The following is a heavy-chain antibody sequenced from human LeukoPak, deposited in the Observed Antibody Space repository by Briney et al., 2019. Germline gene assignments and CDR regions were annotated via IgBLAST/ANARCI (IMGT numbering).Heavy chain of an antibody. D-gene: IGHD6-6*01. Sequence: PGGSLRLSCASSGFTFNNYGMSWVRLAPGKGLEWVSSISSSSSYIYYADSVKGRFTISRDNAKSSLYLQMNSLRAEDTAVYYCARDLKSNWGQGTLVTVSS. J-gene: IGHJ4*02. CDR2: ISSSSSYI. V-gene: IGHV3-21*01. CDR3: ARDLKSN. CDR1: GFTFNNYG.